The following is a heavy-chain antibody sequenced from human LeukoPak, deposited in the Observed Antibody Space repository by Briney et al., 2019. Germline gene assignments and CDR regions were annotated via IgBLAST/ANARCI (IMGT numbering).Heavy chain of an antibody. D-gene: IGHD6-13*01. CDR3: AREGVSAATFDY. CDR1: RGSISSYY. J-gene: IGHJ4*02. Sequence: SETLSLTCTVSRGSISSYYWSWIRQPPGQGLEWIGYIYYSGSTNYNPSLKSLVAISVDTSKNQFSLNLSSVTAADAAVYYCAREGVSAATFDYWGQGTLVTVSS. V-gene: IGHV4-59*01. CDR2: IYYSGST.